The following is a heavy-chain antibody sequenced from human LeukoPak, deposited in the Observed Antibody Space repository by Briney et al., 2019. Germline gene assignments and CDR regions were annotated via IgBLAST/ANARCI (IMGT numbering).Heavy chain of an antibody. CDR1: GYSFTSYW. J-gene: IGHJ4*02. Sequence: GESLKISCKGSGYSFTSYWIGWVRQMPGKGLEWVASISDGGSATYYVDSVRGRFTISRDDAKNSLYLQMNSLRAEDTAVYYCAVDDFWSGYSPYWGQGTLVTVSS. D-gene: IGHD3-3*01. V-gene: IGHV3-7*05. CDR3: AVDDFWSGYSPY. CDR2: ISDGGSAT.